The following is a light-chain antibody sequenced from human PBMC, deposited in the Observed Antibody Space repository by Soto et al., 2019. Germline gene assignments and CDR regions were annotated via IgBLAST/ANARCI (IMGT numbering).Light chain of an antibody. CDR3: QQYGSSPLT. Sequence: EIVLTQSPGTLSLSPGERATHSCRAIQSVSSSYLAWYQQKPGQAPRLLIYGASSRATGIPDRFSGSGSGTDFTLTISRLEPEDFAVYYCQQYGSSPLTFGQGTRWIS. CDR1: QSVSSSY. CDR2: GAS. V-gene: IGKV3-20*01. J-gene: IGKJ1*01.